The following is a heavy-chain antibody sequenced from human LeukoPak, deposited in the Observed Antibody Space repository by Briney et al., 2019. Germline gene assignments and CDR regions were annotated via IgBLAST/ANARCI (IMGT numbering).Heavy chain of an antibody. CDR3: ARVKVYDYVWGRYRRGLNWFDP. D-gene: IGHD3-16*02. Sequence: ASVKVSCKASGGTFSSYAISWVRQAPGQGLEWMGRIIPIFGTANYAQKFQGRVTITTDESTSTAYMELSSLRSEDTAVYYCARVKVYDYVWGRYRRGLNWFDPWGQGTLVTVSS. CDR2: IIPIFGTA. CDR1: GGTFSSYA. J-gene: IGHJ5*02. V-gene: IGHV1-69*05.